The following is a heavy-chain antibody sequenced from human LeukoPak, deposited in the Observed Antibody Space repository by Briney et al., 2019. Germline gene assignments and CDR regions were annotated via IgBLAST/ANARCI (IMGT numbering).Heavy chain of an antibody. CDR2: IKQDGSEK. J-gene: IGHJ4*02. CDR3: ARDFEMGEYFDY. V-gene: IGHV3-7*01. CDR1: GFTFTNYW. D-gene: IGHD3-16*01. Sequence: GGSLRLSCAASGFTFTNYWMSWVRQAPGKGLEWVANIKQDGSEKYYVDSVKGRFTISRDNAKNSLYLQMNSLRAEDTAVYYCARDFEMGEYFDYWGQGTLVTVSS.